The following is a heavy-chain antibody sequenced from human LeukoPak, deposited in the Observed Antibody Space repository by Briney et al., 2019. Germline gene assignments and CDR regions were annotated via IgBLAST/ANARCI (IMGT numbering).Heavy chain of an antibody. D-gene: IGHD2-15*01. CDR1: GDSVSSNSAA. J-gene: IGHJ4*02. V-gene: IGHV6-1*01. CDR3: ARTTCSGGTCSVSFDS. Sequence: SQTLSLTCAISGDSVSSNSAAWNWIRQSPSRGLEWLGRTYYRSKWYNNYAVSVKSLITVNPDTSKNQFSLQLNSVTPEDTAVYYCARTTCSGGTCSVSFDSWGQGTPVTVSS. CDR2: TYYRSKWYN.